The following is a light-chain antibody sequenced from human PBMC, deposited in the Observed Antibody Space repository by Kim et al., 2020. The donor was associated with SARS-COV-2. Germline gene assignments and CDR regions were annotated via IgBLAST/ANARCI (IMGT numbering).Light chain of an antibody. V-gene: IGLV3-21*04. CDR1: NIGSKS. J-gene: IGLJ3*02. CDR2: YDS. Sequence: APGKTARITCGGNNIGSKSVHWYQQKPGQAPVQVIYYDSDRPSRIPERFSGSNSGNTATLTISRVEAGDEADYYCQVWDSSSDHRVFGGGTQLTVL. CDR3: QVWDSSSDHRV.